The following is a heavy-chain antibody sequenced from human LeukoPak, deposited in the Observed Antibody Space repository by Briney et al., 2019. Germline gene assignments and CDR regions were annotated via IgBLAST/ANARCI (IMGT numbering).Heavy chain of an antibody. D-gene: IGHD1-26*01. V-gene: IGHV3-48*02. CDR2: ISSSSSTI. J-gene: IGHJ4*02. Sequence: GGSLRLSCAASGFTFSSYSMNWIRQAPGKGLEWVSYISSSSSTIYYADSVKGRFTISRDSAKNSLYLQMNSLRDEDTAVYYCTPHRDGSYPFDFWGQGTLVTVSS. CDR3: TPHRDGSYPFDF. CDR1: GFTFSSYS.